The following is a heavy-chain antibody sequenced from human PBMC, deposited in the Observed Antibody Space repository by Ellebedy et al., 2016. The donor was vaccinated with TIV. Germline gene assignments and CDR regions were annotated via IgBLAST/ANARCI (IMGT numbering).Heavy chain of an antibody. J-gene: IGHJ6*04. V-gene: IGHV4-30-4*01. Sequence: SETLSLXXSVSGGSITAGDHYWNCVRQTPGKGLEWIGYISSDGSTYWNSSLDSRVTIAFDTSKNQFSLRLRSVTAADTALYYCARHYPGGYPGGVWGKGTTVSVSS. CDR2: ISSDGST. CDR3: ARHYPGGYPGGV. CDR1: GGSITAGDHY. D-gene: IGHD2-15*01.